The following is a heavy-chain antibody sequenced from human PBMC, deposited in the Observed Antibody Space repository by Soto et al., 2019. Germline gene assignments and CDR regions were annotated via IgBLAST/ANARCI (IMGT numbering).Heavy chain of an antibody. J-gene: IGHJ6*02. D-gene: IGHD2-2*01. V-gene: IGHV1-8*01. CDR3: ARDGVVLPAAPMGMDV. Sequence: QVQLVQSGAEVKKPGAPVRVSCQASGYTFTNYDINWVRQAAGQGLEWMGWLNLNSGIAGYAHKFQGRVTMTRNTSISTAYMDLNSLRSDDTAVYYCARDGVVLPAAPMGMDVWGQGTPVTVSS. CDR2: LNLNSGIA. CDR1: GYTFTNYD.